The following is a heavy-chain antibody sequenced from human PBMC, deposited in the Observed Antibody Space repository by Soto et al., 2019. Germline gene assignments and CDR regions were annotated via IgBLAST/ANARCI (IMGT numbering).Heavy chain of an antibody. CDR2: ISAYNGNT. V-gene: IGHV1-18*01. D-gene: IGHD2-15*01. Sequence: QVQLVQSGAEVKKPGASLKVSCKTSGYTFNSYGISWVRQAPGQGLEWMGWISAYNGNTNYAQKLQSRVSMTKETSTSPAYMELRSLTSGDTAVYYCARGNRIDAFDIWGQGTMVTVSS. CDR3: ARGNRIDAFDI. J-gene: IGHJ3*02. CDR1: GYTFNSYG.